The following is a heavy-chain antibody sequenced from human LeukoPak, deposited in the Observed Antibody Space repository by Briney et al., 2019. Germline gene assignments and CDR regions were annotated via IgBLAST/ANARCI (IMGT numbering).Heavy chain of an antibody. V-gene: IGHV4-34*01. Sequence: SETLSLTCAVYGGSFSGYYWSWIRQPPGKGLEWIGEINHSGSTNYNPSLKSRVTISVDTSKNQFSLKLSSVTAADTAVYYCARGGNYYDSSGYYGSLDYWGQGTLVTVSS. CDR2: INHSGST. CDR1: GGSFSGYY. J-gene: IGHJ4*02. D-gene: IGHD3-22*01. CDR3: ARGGNYYDSSGYYGSLDY.